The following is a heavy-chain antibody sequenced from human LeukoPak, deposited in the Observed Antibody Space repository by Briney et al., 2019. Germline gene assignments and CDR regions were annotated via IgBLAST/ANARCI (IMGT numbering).Heavy chain of an antibody. J-gene: IGHJ5*01. Sequence: ASVKVSCKASGYTFTRYGISWVRQAPGHGLERIGWISAYNGNTNYAQKLQGRVTMTTDTSTSTAYMELRSLRSDDTAVYYCARNLWYCSSTSCYTGWFDPWGQGTLVTVSS. CDR2: ISAYNGNT. V-gene: IGHV1-18*01. CDR3: ARNLWYCSSTSCYTGWFDP. D-gene: IGHD2-2*02. CDR1: GYTFTRYG.